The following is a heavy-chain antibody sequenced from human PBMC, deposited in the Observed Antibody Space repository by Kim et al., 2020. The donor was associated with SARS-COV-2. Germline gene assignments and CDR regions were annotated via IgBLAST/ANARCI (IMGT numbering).Heavy chain of an antibody. V-gene: IGHV3-23*01. CDR3: AKPQRVPYYYTLYYFH. J-gene: IGHJ4*01. D-gene: IGHD3-22*01. CDR1: GFTFSNYG. CDR2: ISGDGGKT. Sequence: GGSLRLSCAASGFTFSNYGMTWVRQAPGKALEWVSAISGDGGKTFYADPVNGRFTISRDNSKNTLYLQMNSLRAEDTAVYYCAKPQRVPYYYTLYYFH.